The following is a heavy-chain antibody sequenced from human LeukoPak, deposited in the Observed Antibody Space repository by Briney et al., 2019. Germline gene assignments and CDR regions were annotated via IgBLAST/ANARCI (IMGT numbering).Heavy chain of an antibody. D-gene: IGHD5-24*01. V-gene: IGHV3-15*01. Sequence: GGSLRLSCAASGFTFSNALMSWVRQAPGKGLEWVGRIKSKTDGGTTDYAAPVKGRFTISRDDSKNTLYLQMNSLKTEDTAVYYCTTDVVEMAWRPLNYWGQGTLVTVSS. CDR2: IKSKTDGGTT. CDR1: GFTFSNAL. CDR3: TTDVVEMAWRPLNY. J-gene: IGHJ4*02.